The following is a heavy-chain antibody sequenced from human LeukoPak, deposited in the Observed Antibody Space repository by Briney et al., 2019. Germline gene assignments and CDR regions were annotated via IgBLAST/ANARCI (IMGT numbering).Heavy chain of an antibody. CDR3: ARGITGTDAFDI. V-gene: IGHV1-8*03. CDR2: MNPNSGNT. Sequence: ASVKVSCKASGYTFTSYDINWVRQATGQGLEWMGWMNPNSGNTGYAQKFQGRVNITRNTSISTAYMELSRLRSEDTAVYYCARGITGTDAFDIWGQGTMVTVSS. D-gene: IGHD1-14*01. J-gene: IGHJ3*02. CDR1: GYTFTSYD.